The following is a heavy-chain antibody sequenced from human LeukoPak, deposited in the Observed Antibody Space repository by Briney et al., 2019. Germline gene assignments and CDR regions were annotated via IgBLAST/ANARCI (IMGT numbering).Heavy chain of an antibody. J-gene: IGHJ6*02. D-gene: IGHD3-9*01. V-gene: IGHV3-66*01. CDR1: GFTVSSNY. CDR3: ARSEGRYFDWFSYGMDV. Sequence: GGSLRLSCAASGFTVSSNYMSWVRQAPGKGLERVSVIYSGGSTYYADSVKGRFTISRDNSKNTLYLQMNSLRAEDTAVYYCARSEGRYFDWFSYGMDVWGQGTTVTVSS. CDR2: IYSGGST.